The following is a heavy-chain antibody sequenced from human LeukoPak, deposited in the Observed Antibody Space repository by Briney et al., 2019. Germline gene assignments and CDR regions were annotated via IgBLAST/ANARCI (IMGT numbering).Heavy chain of an antibody. CDR3: ARDAAIFDSSGYYFLW. CDR2: ITPMFGTA. D-gene: IGHD3-22*01. J-gene: IGHJ4*02. CDR1: GGTFSRSG. V-gene: IGHV1-69*13. Sequence: SVKVSCKASGGTFSRSGISWVRQAPGQGLEWMGGITPMFGTANYAQKLQGRVTITADESTSTAYLELTSLRSEDTATYYCARDAAIFDSSGYYFLWWGQGALVTVSS.